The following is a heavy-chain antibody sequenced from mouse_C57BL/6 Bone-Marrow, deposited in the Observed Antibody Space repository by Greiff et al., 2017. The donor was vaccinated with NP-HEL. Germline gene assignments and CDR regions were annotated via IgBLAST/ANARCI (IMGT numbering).Heavy chain of an antibody. Sequence: QVQLQQPGAELVKPGASVKMSCKASGYTFTSYWITWVKQRPGQGLEWIGDIYPGSGSTNYNEKFKSKATLTVDTSSSTAYMQLSSLTSEDSAVYYCARSNDGYSYYAMDYWGQGTSVTVSS. D-gene: IGHD2-3*01. V-gene: IGHV1-55*01. CDR1: GYTFTSYW. CDR2: IYPGSGST. J-gene: IGHJ4*01. CDR3: ARSNDGYSYYAMDY.